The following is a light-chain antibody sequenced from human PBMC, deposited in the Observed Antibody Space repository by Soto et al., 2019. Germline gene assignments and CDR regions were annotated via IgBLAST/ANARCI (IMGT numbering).Light chain of an antibody. J-gene: IGKJ5*01. Sequence: DIQMTQSPXSLSASVGDRVTITCRASQGISSYLAWYQQKLGKVPKLLISAASTLQSGVPSRFSGSGSGTDFTLTISSLQPEDVATYYCQKYSSVITFGQGTRLEIK. CDR3: QKYSSVIT. V-gene: IGKV1-27*01. CDR2: AAS. CDR1: QGISSY.